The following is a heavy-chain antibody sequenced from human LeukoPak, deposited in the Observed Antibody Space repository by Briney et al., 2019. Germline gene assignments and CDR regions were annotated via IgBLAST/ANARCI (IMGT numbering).Heavy chain of an antibody. V-gene: IGHV3-33*08. CDR2: IWYDGSNK. J-gene: IGHJ4*02. CDR1: GFTFIDYD. Sequence: PGGSLRLSCAASGFTFIDYDMHWVRQAPGKGLEWVAVIWYDGSNKYYADSVKGRFTISRDNSKNTLYLQMNSLRAEDTAVYYCARVDGEEFFDYWGQGTLVTVSS. D-gene: IGHD4-17*01. CDR3: ARVDGEEFFDY.